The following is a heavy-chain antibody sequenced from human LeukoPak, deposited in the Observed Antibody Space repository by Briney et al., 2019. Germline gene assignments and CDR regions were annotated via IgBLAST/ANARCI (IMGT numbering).Heavy chain of an antibody. CDR2: INHDGTSI. CDR1: GFSFSNSW. V-gene: IGHV3-74*03. Sequence: RPGGSLRLSCAASGFSFSNSWMHWVRQVPGKGLLWVARINHDGTSIKYADSVRGRFTISRDNANNMLYLQMNSLRAEDTAVYFCVRDKLLLSFEYWGQGTLLTVSS. D-gene: IGHD1-7*01. J-gene: IGHJ4*02. CDR3: VRDKLLLSFEY.